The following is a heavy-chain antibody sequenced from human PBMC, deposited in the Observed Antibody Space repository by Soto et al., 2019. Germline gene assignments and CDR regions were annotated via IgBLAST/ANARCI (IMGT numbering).Heavy chain of an antibody. CDR2: ISGSGDNT. CDR3: AKTFFSGSGSDRGRFDP. V-gene: IGHV3-23*01. Sequence: PGGLLRRTRTAPGFMFNSYAMNWVRQATGKGLEWVSVISGSGDNTYYADSVKGRFTISRDSSKDTLYLQMNSLRADDTAVYYCAKTFFSGSGSDRGRFDPWGQGTQVTVSS. J-gene: IGHJ5*02. CDR1: GFMFNSYA. D-gene: IGHD3-10*01.